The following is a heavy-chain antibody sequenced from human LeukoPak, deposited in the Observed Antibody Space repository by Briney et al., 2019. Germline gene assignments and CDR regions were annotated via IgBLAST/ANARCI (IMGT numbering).Heavy chain of an antibody. J-gene: IGHJ4*02. Sequence: GGSLRLSCAASGFTFSSYSMNWARQAPGKGLEWVSSISSSSSYIYYADSVKGRFTISRDNAKNTLYLQMNSLRVKDTAVYYCARGLHCSGGSCYSRPLDYWGQGTLVTVSS. D-gene: IGHD2-15*01. V-gene: IGHV3-21*01. CDR3: ARGLHCSGGSCYSRPLDY. CDR1: GFTFSSYS. CDR2: ISSSSSYI.